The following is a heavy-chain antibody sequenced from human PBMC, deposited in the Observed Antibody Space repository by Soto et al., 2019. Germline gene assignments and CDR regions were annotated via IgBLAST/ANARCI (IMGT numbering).Heavy chain of an antibody. CDR3: ASQSGYVDYYYGMDV. Sequence: SVKVSCKASGGTFSSYAISWVRQAPGQGLEWMGGIIPIFGTANYEQKFQGRVTITADKSTSTAYMELSSLRSEDTAVYYCASQSGYVDYYYGMDVWGQGTTVTVSS. J-gene: IGHJ6*02. V-gene: IGHV1-69*06. CDR2: IIPIFGTA. CDR1: GGTFSSYA. D-gene: IGHD5-12*01.